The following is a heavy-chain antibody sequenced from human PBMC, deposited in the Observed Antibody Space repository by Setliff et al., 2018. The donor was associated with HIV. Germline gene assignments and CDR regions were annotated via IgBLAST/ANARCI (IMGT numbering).Heavy chain of an antibody. CDR2: ISSSGTT. CDR1: DDSFSNYD. Sequence: PSETLSLTCVVSDDSFSNYDWTWIRQPPGKALEWIGYISSSGTTNYNPSLRSRVTISIETSNTRFSLWLRSVTAADTATYFCARLGRAIDDGGPSLRLDFWGQGMLVTV. CDR3: ARLGRAIDDGGPSLRLDF. V-gene: IGHV4-4*09. D-gene: IGHD2-15*01. J-gene: IGHJ4*02.